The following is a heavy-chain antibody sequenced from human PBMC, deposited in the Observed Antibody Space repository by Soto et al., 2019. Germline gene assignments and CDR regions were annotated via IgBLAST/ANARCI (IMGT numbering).Heavy chain of an antibody. CDR1: GFSFSAYS. CDR3: TSGGRGTSYYWEF. V-gene: IGHV3-11*06. D-gene: IGHD3-10*01. Sequence: VQLVESGGGLVKPGWSLRLSCAASGFSFSAYSMTWIRQAPGKGPEWVARISRGGGDTEYADTVKGRFTISRDNAKNSLYLQMDSMRAEDTDVYYCTSGGRGTSYYWEFWGQGTLVTVSS. J-gene: IGHJ4*02. CDR2: ISRGGGDT.